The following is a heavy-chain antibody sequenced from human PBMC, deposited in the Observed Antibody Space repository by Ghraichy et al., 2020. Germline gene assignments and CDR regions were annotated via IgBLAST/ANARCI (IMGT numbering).Heavy chain of an antibody. CDR1: GGSISSGSFY. V-gene: IGHV4-61*02. CDR2: IYTSGNT. CDR3: ARGRPYIGYYYILGS. Sequence: SETLSLTCTVSGGSISSGSFYWSWIRQPAGKGLEWIGRIYTSGNTRYNPSLQSRVTISIDTSKNHLSLRLTSVTAADTAVYYCARGRPYIGYYYILGSWGQGTLVTVSS. D-gene: IGHD1-26*01. J-gene: IGHJ4*02.